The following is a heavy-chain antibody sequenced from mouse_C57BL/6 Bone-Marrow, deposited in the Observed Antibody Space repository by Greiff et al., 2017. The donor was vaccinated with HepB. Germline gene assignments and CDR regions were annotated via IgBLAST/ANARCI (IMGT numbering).Heavy chain of an antibody. D-gene: IGHD2-4*01. CDR2: IHPNSGST. Sequence: VQLQQPGAELVKPGASVKLSCKASGYTFTSYWMHWVKQRPGQGLEWIGMIHPNSGSTNYNEKFKSKATLTVDKSSSTAYMQLSSLTSEDSAVYYCASRSTMIRAWFAYWGQGTLVTVSA. V-gene: IGHV1-64*01. CDR1: GYTFTSYW. CDR3: ASRSTMIRAWFAY. J-gene: IGHJ3*01.